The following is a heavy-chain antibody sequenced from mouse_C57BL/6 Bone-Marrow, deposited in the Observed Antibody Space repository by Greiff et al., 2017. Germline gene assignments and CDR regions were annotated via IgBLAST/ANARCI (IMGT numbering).Heavy chain of an antibody. CDR2: ISSGGSYT. Sequence: EVQVVESGGDLVKPGGSLKLSCAASGFTFSSYGMSWVRQTPDKRLEWVATISSGGSYTYYPDSVKGRFTISRDKAKNTLYLQMSSLKSEDTAMYYCARHGGSWFAYWGQGTLVTVSA. D-gene: IGHD1-1*02. CDR3: ARHGGSWFAY. V-gene: IGHV5-6*01. CDR1: GFTFSSYG. J-gene: IGHJ3*01.